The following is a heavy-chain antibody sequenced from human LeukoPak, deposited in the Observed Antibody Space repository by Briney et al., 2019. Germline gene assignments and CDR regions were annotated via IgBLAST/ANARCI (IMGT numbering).Heavy chain of an antibody. V-gene: IGHV3-21*01. CDR3: ARSGAANWGFGGAFDI. CDR1: GFTFSSYS. CDR2: ISSSSTYI. J-gene: IGHJ3*02. Sequence: GGSLRLSCAASGFTFSSYSMNWVRQAPGKGLEWVSSISSSSTYIYSADSLKGRFTISRDNAKNSLYLQMNSLRAEDTAVYYCARSGAANWGFGGAFDIWGQGTMVTVSS. D-gene: IGHD7-27*01.